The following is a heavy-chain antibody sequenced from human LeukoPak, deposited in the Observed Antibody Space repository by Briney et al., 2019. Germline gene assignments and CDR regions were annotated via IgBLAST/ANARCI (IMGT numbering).Heavy chain of an antibody. V-gene: IGHV3-74*01. Sequence: PGGSLRLSCVASGFTFSSYYMHWVRQVPGKGLVWVSRISGDGSSISYADSVKGRFTISRDNAKNSLYVQMNSLRADDSAVYYCAKDSAYSNYPIFDYWGQGTLVTVSS. CDR2: ISGDGSSI. J-gene: IGHJ4*02. CDR1: GFTFSSYY. D-gene: IGHD4-11*01. CDR3: AKDSAYSNYPIFDY.